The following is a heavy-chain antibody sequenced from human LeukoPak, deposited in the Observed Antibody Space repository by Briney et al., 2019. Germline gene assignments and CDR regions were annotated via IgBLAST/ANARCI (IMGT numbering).Heavy chain of an antibody. V-gene: IGHV3-21*01. Sequence: PGGSLRLSCAASGFTVSSNYMSWVRQAPGKGLEWVSSISSSSSYIYYADSVKGRFTISRDNAKNSLYPQMNSLRAEDTAVYYCARMTDYYDSSGPLGGYYYGTDVWGQGTTVTVSS. CDR3: ARMTDYYDSSGPLGGYYYGTDV. CDR2: ISSSSSYI. D-gene: IGHD3-22*01. CDR1: GFTVSSNY. J-gene: IGHJ6*02.